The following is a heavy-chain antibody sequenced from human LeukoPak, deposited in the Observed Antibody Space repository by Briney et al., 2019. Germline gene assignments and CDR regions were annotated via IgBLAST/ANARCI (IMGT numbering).Heavy chain of an antibody. J-gene: IGHJ4*02. CDR1: GFTFSSYE. CDR2: ISSSSSYI. V-gene: IGHV3-21*01. D-gene: IGHD3-9*01. Sequence: GGSLRLSCAASGFTFSSYEMNWVRQAPGKGLEWVSSISSSSSYIYYADSVKGRFTISRDNAKNSLYLQMNSLRDEDTAIYYCVRGYLGPDYWGQGALVTVSS. CDR3: VRGYLGPDY.